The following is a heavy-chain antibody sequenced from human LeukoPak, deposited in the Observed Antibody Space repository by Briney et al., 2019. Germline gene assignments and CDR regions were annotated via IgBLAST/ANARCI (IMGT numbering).Heavy chain of an antibody. CDR3: ARHTVAGTAYYYYYGMDV. Sequence: SETLSLTCTVSGGSISSSSYYWGWIRQPPGKGLEWIGSIYYSGSTFYNPSLKSRVTISVDTSKNQFSLKLSSVTAADTAVYYCARHTVAGTAYYYYYGMDVWGQGTTVTVSS. CDR1: GGSISSSSYY. D-gene: IGHD6-19*01. J-gene: IGHJ6*02. V-gene: IGHV4-39*01. CDR2: IYYSGST.